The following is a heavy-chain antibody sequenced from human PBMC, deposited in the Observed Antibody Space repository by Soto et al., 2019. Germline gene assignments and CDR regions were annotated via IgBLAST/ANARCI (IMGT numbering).Heavy chain of an antibody. D-gene: IGHD4-17*01. CDR2: IIPIFGTA. Sequence: QVQLVQSGAEVKKPGSSVKVSCKASGGTFSSYAISWVRQAPGQGLEWMGGIIPIFGTANYAQKFQGRVTITADESTSTAYMELSSLRSEDTAVYYCARDPRPVAPYGDYGVTLYGMDVWGQGTTVTVSS. CDR3: ARDPRPVAPYGDYGVTLYGMDV. J-gene: IGHJ6*02. V-gene: IGHV1-69*01. CDR1: GGTFSSYA.